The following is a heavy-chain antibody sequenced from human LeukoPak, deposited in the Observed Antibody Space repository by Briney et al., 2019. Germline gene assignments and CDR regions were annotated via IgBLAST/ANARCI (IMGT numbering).Heavy chain of an antibody. V-gene: IGHV4-59*01. CDR2: INYSGST. CDR3: ARGSGYGGFDY. D-gene: IGHD5-12*01. Sequence: SETLSLTCTVSGGAISSYYWSWIRQPPGKGLEWIGYINYSGSTNYNPSLKSRVTISVDTSKSQFSLKLSSVTAADTAVYYCARGSGYGGFDYWGQGTLVTVSS. CDR1: GGAISSYY. J-gene: IGHJ4*02.